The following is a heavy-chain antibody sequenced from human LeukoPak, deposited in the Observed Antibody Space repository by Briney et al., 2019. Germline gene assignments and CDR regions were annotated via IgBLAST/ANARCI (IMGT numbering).Heavy chain of an antibody. CDR2: ISSSSSYI. V-gene: IGHV3-21*01. Sequence: ETLSLTCTVSGGSISNYYWSWVRQAPGKGLEWVSSISSSSSYIYYADSVKGRFTISRDNAKNSLYLQMNSLRAEDTAVYYCARELRSNVDYCAREPWSPSPQ. D-gene: IGHD4-17*01. J-gene: IGHJ4*02. CDR1: GGSISNYY. CDR3: ARELRSNVDY.